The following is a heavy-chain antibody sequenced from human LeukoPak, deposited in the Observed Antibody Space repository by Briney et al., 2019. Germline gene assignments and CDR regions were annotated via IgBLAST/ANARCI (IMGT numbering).Heavy chain of an antibody. CDR3: ARERLAATNGFDH. V-gene: IGHV4-61*02. D-gene: IGHD2-15*01. CDR2: IYTSGST. Sequence: PSETLSLSCTVYGGSISSGSYYWSWIQQPAGKGLEWIGRIYTSGSTNYNPSLKSRVTISVNTSKNQFSLKLSSVTAADTAVYYYARERLAATNGFDHWGHGTLVTVSS. J-gene: IGHJ4*01. CDR1: GGSISSGSYY.